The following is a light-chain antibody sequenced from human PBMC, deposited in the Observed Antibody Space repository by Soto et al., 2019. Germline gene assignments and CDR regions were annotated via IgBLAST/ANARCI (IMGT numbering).Light chain of an antibody. CDR2: GNN. J-gene: IGLJ1*01. CDR1: ISNIGARNV. CDR3: QSYDTSRSGYV. V-gene: IGLV1-40*01. Sequence: QSLLTQPPSVSGARGQRFTISCTGSISNIGARNVVHWYQQLPGTAPKLLIYGNNNRPSGVPDRFSGSTSGTSASLAITGLQAEDEADYYCQSYDTSRSGYVFGTGTKV.